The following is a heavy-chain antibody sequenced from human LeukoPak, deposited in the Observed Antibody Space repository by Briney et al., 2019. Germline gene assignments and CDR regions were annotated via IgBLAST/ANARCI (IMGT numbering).Heavy chain of an antibody. J-gene: IGHJ4*02. Sequence: SETLSLTCAVYGGSFSCYYWSWIRQPPGKGLEWIGEINHSGSTNYNPSLKSRVTISVDTSKNQFSLKLSSVTAADTAVYYCARGITGTTVGLDYWGQGTLVTVSS. D-gene: IGHD1-7*01. CDR3: ARGITGTTVGLDY. V-gene: IGHV4-34*01. CDR2: INHSGST. CDR1: GGSFSCYY.